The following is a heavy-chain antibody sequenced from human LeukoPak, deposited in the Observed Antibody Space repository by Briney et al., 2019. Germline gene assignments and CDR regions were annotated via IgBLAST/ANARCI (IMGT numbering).Heavy chain of an antibody. D-gene: IGHD2-15*01. V-gene: IGHV4-39*01. CDR1: GGSISSSSYY. CDR3: ARHAIVVVVAATYNWFDP. Sequence: PSETLSLTCTVSGGSISSSSYYWGWIRQPPGKGLEWIGSIHYSGSTYYNPSLKSRFTISVDTSKNQFSLKLSSVTAADTAVYYCARHAIVVVVAATYNWFDPWGQGTLVTVSS. J-gene: IGHJ5*02. CDR2: IHYSGST.